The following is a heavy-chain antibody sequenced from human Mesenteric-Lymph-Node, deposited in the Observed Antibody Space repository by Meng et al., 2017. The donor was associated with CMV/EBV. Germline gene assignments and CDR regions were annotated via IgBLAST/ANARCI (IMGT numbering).Heavy chain of an antibody. Sequence: SETLSLTCTVSGGSISGSSYYWGWIRQPPGKGLEWIGSIYYSGSTYYNPSLKSRLTISVDRSKNQFSLKLSSVTAADTAVYYCARHYDFWSGYYEDINWFDPWGQGTLVTVSS. CDR3: ARHYDFWSGYYEDINWFDP. CDR2: IYYSGST. CDR1: GGSISGSSYY. J-gene: IGHJ5*02. V-gene: IGHV4-39*01. D-gene: IGHD3-3*01.